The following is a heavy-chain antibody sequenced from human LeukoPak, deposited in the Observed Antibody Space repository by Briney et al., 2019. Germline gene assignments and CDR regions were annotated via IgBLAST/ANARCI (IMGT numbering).Heavy chain of an antibody. CDR3: ARDMVKGAPDYLDY. J-gene: IGHJ4*02. CDR2: IGYDGNEQ. CDR1: GFIFSRHA. V-gene: IGHV3-30*04. Sequence: GGSLRLSCAASGFIFSRHAMHWVRQAPGKGLEWVAVIGYDGNEQYYAGSVSGRFTISRDYSKNTLFLQMDSLKTEDTALYYCARDMVKGAPDYLDYWGQGTLVTVSS. D-gene: IGHD3-10*01.